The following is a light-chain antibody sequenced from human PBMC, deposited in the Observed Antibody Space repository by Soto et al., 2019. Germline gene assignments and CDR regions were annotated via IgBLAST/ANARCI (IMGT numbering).Light chain of an antibody. Sequence: QLVVTQSPSASASLGASVKLTCTLSSGHSSYAIAWHQQQPEKGPRYLMKLNSDGSHSKGDGIPDRFSGSSSGAERYLTISSLQSEDEADYYCQTWGTGINWVFGGGTKLTVL. CDR3: QTWGTGINWV. J-gene: IGLJ3*02. CDR2: LNSDGSH. CDR1: SGHSSYA. V-gene: IGLV4-69*01.